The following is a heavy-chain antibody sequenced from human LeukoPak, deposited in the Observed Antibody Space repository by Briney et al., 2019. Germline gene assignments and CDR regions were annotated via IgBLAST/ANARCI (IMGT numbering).Heavy chain of an antibody. CDR2: IIPILGIA. J-gene: IGHJ6*02. CDR1: GGTFSSYT. V-gene: IGHV1-69*02. Sequence: ASVKVSCMASGGTFSSYTISWVRQAPGQGLEWMGRIIPILGIANYAQKLQGRVTITADKSTSTAYMELSSLRSEDTAVYYCASSTGTYYYYYGMDVWGQGTTVTVSS. CDR3: ASSTGTYYYYYGMDV. D-gene: IGHD1-1*01.